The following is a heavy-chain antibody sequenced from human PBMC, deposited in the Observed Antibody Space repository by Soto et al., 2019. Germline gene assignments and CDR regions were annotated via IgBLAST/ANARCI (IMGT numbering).Heavy chain of an antibody. CDR2: IYYNGNT. D-gene: IGHD2-2*01. V-gene: IGHV4-31*03. CDR3: ASLGYCTSTSCPPV. CDR1: GGSINSGSYY. J-gene: IGHJ6*02. Sequence: PSEPLSITYTVSGGSINSGSYYWTWIRQHPGKGLEWIGYIYYNGNTYYNPSLKSRVTISVDTSKSQFSLKLSSVTASDTAVYYCASLGYCTSTSCPPVWGQGTTVTVSS.